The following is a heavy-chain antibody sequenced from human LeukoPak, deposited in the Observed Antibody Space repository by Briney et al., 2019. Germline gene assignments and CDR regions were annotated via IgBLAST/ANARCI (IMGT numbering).Heavy chain of an antibody. CDR1: GGSISSYY. D-gene: IGHD6-13*01. J-gene: IGHJ3*02. Sequence: PSETLSLTCTVSGGSISSYYWSWIRQPPGKGLEWIGYIYYSGSTNYNPSLKSRVTISVDTSKNQFSLKLSSVTAADTAVYYCARVASIAAVSKAFDIWGQGTMVTVSS. CDR3: ARVASIAAVSKAFDI. CDR2: IYYSGST. V-gene: IGHV4-59*01.